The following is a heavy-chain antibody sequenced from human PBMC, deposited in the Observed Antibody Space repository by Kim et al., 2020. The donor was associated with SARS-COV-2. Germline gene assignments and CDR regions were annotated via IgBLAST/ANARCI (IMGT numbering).Heavy chain of an antibody. V-gene: IGHV4-39*01. CDR3: ARHRGRRFGEFTNNWFDP. CDR1: GGSISSSSYY. D-gene: IGHD3-10*01. Sequence: SETLSLTCTVSGGSISSSSYYWGWIRQPPGKELEWIGSIYYSGSTYYNPSLKSRVTISVDTSKNQFSLKLSSVTAADTAVYYCARHRGRRFGEFTNNWFDPWGQGTLVTVSS. J-gene: IGHJ5*02. CDR2: IYYSGST.